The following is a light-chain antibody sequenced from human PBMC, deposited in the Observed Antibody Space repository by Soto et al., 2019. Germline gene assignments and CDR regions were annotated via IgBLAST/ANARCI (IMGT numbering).Light chain of an antibody. CDR2: AAS. CDR1: QSISTD. Sequence: DIQMTQSPSSLSASVGDRVTITCRASQSISTDVNWYQQKPGKAPKLLIYAASFLQGGVPSRFSGSGSGTDFTLTISSLQPEDFATYYCQQSYSTPRTFGQGTKVEIK. J-gene: IGKJ1*01. V-gene: IGKV1-39*01. CDR3: QQSYSTPRT.